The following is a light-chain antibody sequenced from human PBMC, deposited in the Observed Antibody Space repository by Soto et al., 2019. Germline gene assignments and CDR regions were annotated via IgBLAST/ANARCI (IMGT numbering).Light chain of an antibody. CDR1: QRISRN. Sequence: EIVMTQSPATLSVSPGERATLSCRASQRISRNLAWYQQKPGQAPRLLIYHASTRAAGVPARFSGSGSGTEFTLTISSLQSEDFAVYYCQQYNNWPPWTFGQGTKVEIK. CDR3: QQYNNWPPWT. V-gene: IGKV3-15*01. CDR2: HAS. J-gene: IGKJ1*01.